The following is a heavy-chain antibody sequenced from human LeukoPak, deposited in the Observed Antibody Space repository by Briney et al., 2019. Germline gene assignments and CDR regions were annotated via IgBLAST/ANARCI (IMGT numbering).Heavy chain of an antibody. Sequence: SETLSLTCTVSGGSISSYYWSWIRQPPGKGLEWIGYIYYSGSTNYNPSLKSRVTISVDTSKNQFSLKLSSVTAADTAVYYCARHEYGDLNWFDPWGQGTLVTVSS. CDR1: GGSISSYY. V-gene: IGHV4-59*08. D-gene: IGHD4-17*01. CDR3: ARHEYGDLNWFDP. CDR2: IYYSGST. J-gene: IGHJ5*02.